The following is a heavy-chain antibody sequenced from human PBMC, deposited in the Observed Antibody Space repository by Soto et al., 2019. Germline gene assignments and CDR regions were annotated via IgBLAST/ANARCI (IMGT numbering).Heavy chain of an antibody. D-gene: IGHD6-6*01. J-gene: IGHJ6*02. V-gene: IGHV3-23*01. CDR1: GFTFRNYA. CDR3: ATDSGDSIAATYGMDV. CDR2: ISGSGGGT. Sequence: GGSLRLSCAASGFTFRNYAMNWVRQAPGMGLEWVSAISGSGGGTWYADSVKGRFTISRDYSKNTLYLQMNSLRAEDTAVYYCATDSGDSIAATYGMDVWGQGTTVTVSS.